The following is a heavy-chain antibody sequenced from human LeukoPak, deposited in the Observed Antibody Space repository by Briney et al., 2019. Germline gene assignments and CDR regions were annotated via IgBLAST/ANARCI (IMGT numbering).Heavy chain of an antibody. CDR2: IYSSGST. V-gene: IGHV4-39*01. CDR3: ARQGWYSGGCYAFDI. Sequence: SDTLSLTCTVSGGSISRSPFYWGWIRQPPGKGLDWNGHIYSSGSTYYNRSINSRVSISVDKSKNQFSLNQNSVTAADTAVHVCARQGWYSGGCYAFDIWGQGTMVTVSS. D-gene: IGHD6-19*01. J-gene: IGHJ3*02. CDR1: GGSISRSPFY.